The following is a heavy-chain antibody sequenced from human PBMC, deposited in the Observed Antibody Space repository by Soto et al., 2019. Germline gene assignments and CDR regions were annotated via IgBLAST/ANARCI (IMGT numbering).Heavy chain of an antibody. J-gene: IGHJ1*01. Sequence: QVQLQESGPGLVKPSQTLSLIGTVSGGSISSGDYYWSWIRQPPGNGLEWIGYIFYSGSTYYNPYLKSRVTISVDTSKNQFSLKLSSVTAADTAVYYCARGGYGDYGEYFQHWGQGTLVTVSS. CDR3: ARGGYGDYGEYFQH. CDR1: GGSISSGDYY. V-gene: IGHV4-30-4*01. CDR2: IFYSGST. D-gene: IGHD4-17*01.